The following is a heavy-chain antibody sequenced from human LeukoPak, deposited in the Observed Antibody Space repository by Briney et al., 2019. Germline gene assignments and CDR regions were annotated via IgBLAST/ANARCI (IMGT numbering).Heavy chain of an antibody. Sequence: GGSLRLSCAASGFTFSSYAMSWVRQAPGKGLEWVSAISDSGGSTYYADSVRGRFTISRDNSKNTLYLQMNSLRAEDTAVYYCAKSQTWIQLWTPDAFDIWGQGTMVTVPS. CDR1: GFTFSSYA. V-gene: IGHV3-23*01. D-gene: IGHD5-18*01. CDR2: ISDSGGST. J-gene: IGHJ3*02. CDR3: AKSQTWIQLWTPDAFDI.